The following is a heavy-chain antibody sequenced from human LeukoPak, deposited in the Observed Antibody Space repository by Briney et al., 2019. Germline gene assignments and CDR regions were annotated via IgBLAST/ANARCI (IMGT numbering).Heavy chain of an antibody. CDR3: AKGAGYSGYDYHYYYMDV. V-gene: IGHV3-33*06. J-gene: IGHJ6*03. D-gene: IGHD5-12*01. Sequence: GGSLRLSCAASGFTFRSYGMHWVRQAPGKELEWVAVIWYDGSNKYYADSVKGRFTISRDNSKNTLYLQMNSLRAEDTAVYYCAKGAGYSGYDYHYYYMDVWGKGTTVTVSS. CDR2: IWYDGSNK. CDR1: GFTFRSYG.